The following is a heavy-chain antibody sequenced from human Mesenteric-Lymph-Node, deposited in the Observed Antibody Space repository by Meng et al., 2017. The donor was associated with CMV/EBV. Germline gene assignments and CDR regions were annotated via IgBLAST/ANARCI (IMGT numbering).Heavy chain of an antibody. CDR3: ARVRMVRGIIEGVDC. J-gene: IGHJ4*02. CDR1: GGSVNSGNYY. D-gene: IGHD3-10*01. V-gene: IGHV4-61*01. CDR2: IYYSGST. Sequence: SGGSVNSGNYYWNWIRQPPGKGLEWIGYIYYSGSTNYNPSLKSRVTISVDTSKNQFSLKLSSVTAADTAVYYCARVRMVRGIIEGVDCWGQGTLVTVSS.